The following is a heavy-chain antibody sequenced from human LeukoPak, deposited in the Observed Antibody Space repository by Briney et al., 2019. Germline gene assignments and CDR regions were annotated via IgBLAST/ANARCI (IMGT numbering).Heavy chain of an antibody. D-gene: IGHD1-20*01. CDR1: GGSISSYY. CDR3: ARDPITGTTGY. CDR2: IYYSGST. Sequence: SETLSLTCTVSGGSISSYYWSWIRQPPGKGLEWIGYIYYSGSTNYNPSLKSRVTISVDTSKNQFSLKLSSVTAADTAVYYCARDPITGTTGYWGQGTLVTVSS. V-gene: IGHV4-59*12. J-gene: IGHJ4*02.